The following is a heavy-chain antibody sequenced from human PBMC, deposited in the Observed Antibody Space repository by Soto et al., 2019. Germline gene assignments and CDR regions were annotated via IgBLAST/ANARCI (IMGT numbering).Heavy chain of an antibody. J-gene: IGHJ5*02. Sequence: GASVKVSCKASGYTFTSYGISWVRQAPGQGLEWMGWISTYNGNTNYAQKLQGRVTMTTDTSTSTAYMELRSLRSDDTAVYYCARDVLYSSSPPSWFDPWGQGTLVTVSS. D-gene: IGHD6-6*01. CDR3: ARDVLYSSSPPSWFDP. CDR2: ISTYNGNT. V-gene: IGHV1-18*01. CDR1: GYTFTSYG.